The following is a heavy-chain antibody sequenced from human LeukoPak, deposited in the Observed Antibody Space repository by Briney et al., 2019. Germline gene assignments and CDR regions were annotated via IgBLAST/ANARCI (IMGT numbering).Heavy chain of an antibody. J-gene: IGHJ6*03. CDR2: IDYDGINT. CDR3: ARSYSSSPDYYYYMDV. CDR1: GFTFSTYW. D-gene: IGHD2-2*01. Sequence: PGGSLRLSCAASGFTFSTYWMHWVRQTPGKGLVWVSRIDYDGINTNYADSVKGRFTISRDNAKNTLYLQMNSLRAEDTAVYYCARSYSSSPDYYYYMDVWGKGTTVTISS. V-gene: IGHV3-74*01.